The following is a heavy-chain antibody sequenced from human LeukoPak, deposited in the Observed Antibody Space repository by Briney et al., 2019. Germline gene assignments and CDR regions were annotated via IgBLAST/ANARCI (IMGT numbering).Heavy chain of an antibody. CDR2: INPNSGGT. V-gene: IGHV1-2*02. J-gene: IGHJ5*02. D-gene: IGHD3-9*01. CDR3: ARESHDYDILTGYFGVAGWFDP. CDR1: GYTFTGYY. Sequence: GASVKVSCKASGYTFTGYYMHWVRQAPGQGLEWMGWINPNSGGTNYAQKFQGRVTMTRDTSISTAYMELSRLRSDDTAAYYCARESHDYDILTGYFGVAGWFDPWGQGTLVTVSS.